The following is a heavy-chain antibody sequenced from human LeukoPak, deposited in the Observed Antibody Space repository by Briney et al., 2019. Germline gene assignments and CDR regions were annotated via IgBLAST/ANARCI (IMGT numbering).Heavy chain of an antibody. D-gene: IGHD1-26*01. V-gene: IGHV1-2*02. J-gene: IGHJ4*02. CDR2: ITPKNGDT. CDR1: GYTFTVYS. Sequence: ASVKVSCKASGYTFTVYSIHWVRQAPGQGLEWMGWITPKNGDTSYTQKFQGRVTMTRDTSISTAHMELSRLTSDDTAVYYCAREIVHSGGDCWGQGTLVIVSS. CDR3: AREIVHSGGDC.